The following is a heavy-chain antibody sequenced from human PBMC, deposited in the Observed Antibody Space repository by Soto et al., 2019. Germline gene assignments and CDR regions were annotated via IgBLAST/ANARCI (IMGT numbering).Heavy chain of an antibody. D-gene: IGHD3-22*01. J-gene: IGHJ4*02. CDR1: GFTFSSYS. CDR3: ARGGGYYYDSSGSYLSY. CDR2: ISSSSSTI. Sequence: GGSLRLSCAASGFTFSSYSMNWVRQAPGKGLEWVSYISSSSSTIYYADSVKGRFTISRDNAKNSLYLQMNSLRDEDTAVYYCARGGGYYYDSSGSYLSYWGQGTLVTVPQ. V-gene: IGHV3-48*02.